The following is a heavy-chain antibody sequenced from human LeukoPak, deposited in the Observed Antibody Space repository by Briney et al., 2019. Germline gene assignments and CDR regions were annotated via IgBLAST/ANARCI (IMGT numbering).Heavy chain of an antibody. CDR3: ARDRVAGTVDY. V-gene: IGHV1-18*01. D-gene: IGHD6-19*01. CDR2: ISAYNGNT. J-gene: IGHJ4*02. Sequence: ASVKVSCKASGYTFTSYGISWLRQAPGQGLEWMGWISAYNGNTNYAQKLQGRVTMTTDTSTSTAYVELRSLRSDDTAVYYCARDRVAGTVDYWGQGTLVTVSS. CDR1: GYTFTSYG.